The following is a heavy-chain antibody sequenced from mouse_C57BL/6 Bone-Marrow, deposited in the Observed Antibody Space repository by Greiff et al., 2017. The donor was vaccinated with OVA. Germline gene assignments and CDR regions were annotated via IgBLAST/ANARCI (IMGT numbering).Heavy chain of an antibody. CDR3: ARVTTVVATREFYYAMDY. CDR1: GYTFTDHT. CDR2: IYPRDGST. J-gene: IGHJ4*01. D-gene: IGHD1-1*01. Sequence: QVQLQQSEAELVKPGASVKISCKASGYTFTDHTIHWMKQRPEQGLEWIGYIYPRDGSTKYNEKFKGKATLTADKSSSTAYMQLNSLTSEDSAVYSCARVTTVVATREFYYAMDYWGQGTSVTVSS. V-gene: IGHV1-78*01.